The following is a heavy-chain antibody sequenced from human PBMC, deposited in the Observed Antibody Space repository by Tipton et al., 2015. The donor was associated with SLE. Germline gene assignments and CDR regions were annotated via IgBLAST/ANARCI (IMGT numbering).Heavy chain of an antibody. CDR2: IYYSGST. CDR1: GGSISSYY. J-gene: IGHJ4*02. CDR3: ARPRIVGATSPFDY. V-gene: IGHV4-59*08. D-gene: IGHD1-26*01. Sequence: GLVKPSETLSLTCTVSGGSISSYYWSWIRQPPGKGLEWIGYIYYSGSTNYNPSLKSRVTISVDTSKNQFSLKLSSVTAADTAVYYYARPRIVGATSPFDYWGQGTLVTVSS.